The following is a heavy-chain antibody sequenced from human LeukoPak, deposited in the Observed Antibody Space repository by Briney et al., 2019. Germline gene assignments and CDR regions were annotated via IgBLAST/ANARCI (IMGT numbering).Heavy chain of an antibody. J-gene: IGHJ3*02. D-gene: IGHD6-13*01. CDR1: GFTFSSYA. V-gene: IGHV3-30-3*01. CDR2: ISYDGSNK. Sequence: GGSLRLSCAASGFTFSSYAMHWVRQAPGKGLEWVAVISYDGSNKYYADSVKGRFTISRDNSKNSLYLQMNSLRAEDTAVYYCARGRSSSWSKADAFDIWGQGTMVTVSS. CDR3: ARGRSSSWSKADAFDI.